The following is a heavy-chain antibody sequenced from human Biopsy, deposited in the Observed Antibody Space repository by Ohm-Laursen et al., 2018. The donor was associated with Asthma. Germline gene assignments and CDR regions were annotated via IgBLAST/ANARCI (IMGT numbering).Heavy chain of an antibody. V-gene: IGHV1-69*13. CDR3: ARKAGSCISRTCYSFDF. CDR2: INSVFGTT. J-gene: IGHJ4*02. CDR1: GGTFNTYV. D-gene: IGHD2-2*01. Sequence: VASVKVSCKSLGGTFNTYVIGWVPQAPGQGLEWLGGINSVFGTTTYPQKFQDRVTITADDSTSTVDMELSSLRSEGTAVYYCARKAGSCISRTCYSFDFWGQGTLVTVSS.